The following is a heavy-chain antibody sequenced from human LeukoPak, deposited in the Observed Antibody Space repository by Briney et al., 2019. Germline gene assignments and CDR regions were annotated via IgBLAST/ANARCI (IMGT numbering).Heavy chain of an antibody. Sequence: GGSLRLSCAASEFTFNNYAMSWVRQAPGKGLEWVSSINSGGDTVYYADSVKGRFTIYRDNSKNTLYFQMNSLRAEDTAVYYCARAPRAVAGPNPPIDYWGQGTLVTVSS. CDR1: EFTFNNYA. J-gene: IGHJ4*02. CDR2: INSGGDTV. V-gene: IGHV3-23*01. D-gene: IGHD6-19*01. CDR3: ARAPRAVAGPNPPIDY.